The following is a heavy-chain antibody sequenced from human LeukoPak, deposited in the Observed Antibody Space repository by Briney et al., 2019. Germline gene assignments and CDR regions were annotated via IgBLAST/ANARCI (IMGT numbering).Heavy chain of an antibody. Sequence: ASVKVSCKASGYTFTGYYMHWVRQAPGQGLEWMGWFNPNSGGTNYAQKFQGWVTMTRDTSISTAYMELSRLRSDDTAVYYCARGLGRDSYEHVFDYWGQGTLVTVSS. CDR3: ARGLGRDSYEHVFDY. D-gene: IGHD5-18*01. CDR2: FNPNSGGT. J-gene: IGHJ4*02. CDR1: GYTFTGYY. V-gene: IGHV1-2*04.